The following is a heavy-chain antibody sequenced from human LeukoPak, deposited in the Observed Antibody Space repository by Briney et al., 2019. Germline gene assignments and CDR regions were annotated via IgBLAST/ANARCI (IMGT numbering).Heavy chain of an antibody. Sequence: GGSLRLSCAASGFTFSSYSMNWVRQAPGKGLEWVSYITTSSDTIYYADSVKGRFTISRDNAKNSLYLQMNSLRAEDTAVYYCARVFRPSLTVFIIRGAFDIWGQGTMVTVSS. V-gene: IGHV3-48*01. CDR1: GFTFSSYS. CDR3: ARVFRPSLTVFIIRGAFDI. D-gene: IGHD3-3*01. CDR2: ITTSSDTI. J-gene: IGHJ3*02.